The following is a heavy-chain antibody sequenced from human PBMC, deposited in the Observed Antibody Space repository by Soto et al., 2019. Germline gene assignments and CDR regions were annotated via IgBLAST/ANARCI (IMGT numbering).Heavy chain of an antibody. V-gene: IGHV3-21*01. J-gene: IGHJ5*02. CDR1: GFTFRSFT. CDR2: LSSNSAYI. CDR3: TRDASRDSSARGWFDP. Sequence: GGSLRLSCAASGFTFRSFTMNWVRQAPGKGLEWVSTLSSNSAYIYYTDALRGRFTISRDNAKNSLHLQMNSLRAEDTAVYYCTRDASRDSSARGWFDPWGPGTLVTVSS. D-gene: IGHD6-13*01.